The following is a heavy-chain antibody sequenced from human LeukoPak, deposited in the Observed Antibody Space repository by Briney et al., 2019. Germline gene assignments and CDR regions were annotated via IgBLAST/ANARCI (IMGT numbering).Heavy chain of an antibody. CDR3: SGGRDITVAGPGGYYDY. Sequence: PGGSLRLSCAASGFIFSDYHMSWIRPAPGKGLEWLAYISPGGDVRYFAESVRGRFSISRDYAKSSLFLQMHSLTAEDTAVYFCSGGRDITVAGPGGYYDYWGQGTLVTVSS. V-gene: IGHV3-11*01. CDR2: ISPGGDVR. J-gene: IGHJ4*02. CDR1: GFIFSDYH. D-gene: IGHD6-19*01.